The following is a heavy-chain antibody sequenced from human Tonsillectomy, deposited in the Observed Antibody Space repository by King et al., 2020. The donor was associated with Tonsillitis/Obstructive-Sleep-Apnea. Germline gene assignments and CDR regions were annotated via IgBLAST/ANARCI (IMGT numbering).Heavy chain of an antibody. Sequence: QLQESGPGLVKPSGTLSLTCAVSGGSISSSNWWSWVRQPPGKGLEWIGEIYHSGSTNYNPSLKSRVTISVDKSKNQFSLKLSSLTAADTAVYYCARARVVPAAITYYYYYYMDVWGKGTTVTVSS. CDR2: IYHSGST. CDR3: ARARVVPAAITYYYYYYMDV. D-gene: IGHD2-2*01. J-gene: IGHJ6*03. CDR1: GGSISSSNW. V-gene: IGHV4-4*02.